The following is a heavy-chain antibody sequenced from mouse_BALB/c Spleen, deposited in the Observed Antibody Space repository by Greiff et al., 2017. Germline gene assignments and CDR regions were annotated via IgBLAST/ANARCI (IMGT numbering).Heavy chain of an antibody. CDR2: ISYSGST. CDR1: GYSITSDYA. J-gene: IGHJ3*01. Sequence: EVKLMESGPGLVKPSQSLSLTCTVTGYSITSDYAWNWIRQFPGNQLEWMGYISYSGSTSYNPSLKSRISITRDTSKNQFFLQLNSVTTEDTATYYCAKVRYGYDGEFAYGGQGTLVTVSA. CDR3: AKVRYGYDGEFAY. V-gene: IGHV3-2*02. D-gene: IGHD2-2*01.